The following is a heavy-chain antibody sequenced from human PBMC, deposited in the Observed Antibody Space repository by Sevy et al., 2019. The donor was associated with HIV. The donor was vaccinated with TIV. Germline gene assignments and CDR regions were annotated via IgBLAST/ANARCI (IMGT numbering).Heavy chain of an antibody. CDR2: ISYDGSDK. Sequence: GGCLRLSCAASGFAFTNYYAMHWVRQAPGKGLEWVALISYDGSDKYNADSVKGRFTISRDNFKNTLYLQMNSLTTEDTAVYYCARPRANYVDHYFFYAMDVWGQGTTVTVSS. V-gene: IGHV3-30-3*01. CDR1: GFAFTNYYA. J-gene: IGHJ6*02. D-gene: IGHD4-17*01. CDR3: ARPRANYVDHYFFYAMDV.